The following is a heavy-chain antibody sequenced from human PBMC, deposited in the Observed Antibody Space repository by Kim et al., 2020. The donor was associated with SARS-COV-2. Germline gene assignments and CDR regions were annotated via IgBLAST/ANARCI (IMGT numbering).Heavy chain of an antibody. CDR2: ITGSGGSP. D-gene: IGHD3-10*01. V-gene: IGHV3-23*01. Sequence: GGSLRLSCAASGFTFSSYAMSWVRQAPGKGLEWVSAITGSGGSPYYADSVKGRFTISRDNSKNTLYLQMNSLRAEDTAVYYCAKSSGYGSGSYYNVEFDYWGQRTLVTVSS. CDR3: AKSSGYGSGSYYNVEFDY. CDR1: GFTFSSYA. J-gene: IGHJ4*02.